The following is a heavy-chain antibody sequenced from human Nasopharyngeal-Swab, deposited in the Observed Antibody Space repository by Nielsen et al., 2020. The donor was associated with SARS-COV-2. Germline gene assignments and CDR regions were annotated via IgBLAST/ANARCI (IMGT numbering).Heavy chain of an antibody. CDR2: IKQDGSEK. CDR3: AREMGEFDY. J-gene: IGHJ4*02. Sequence: VRQAPGKGLEWVANIKQDGSEKYYVDSVKGRFTISIDNAKNSLYLQMNSLRAEDTAVYYCAREMGEFDYWGQGTLVTVSS. D-gene: IGHD2-21*01. V-gene: IGHV3-7*01.